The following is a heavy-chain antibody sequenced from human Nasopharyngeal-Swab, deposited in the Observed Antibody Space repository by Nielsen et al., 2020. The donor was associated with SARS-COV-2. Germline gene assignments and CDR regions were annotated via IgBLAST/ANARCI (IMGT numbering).Heavy chain of an antibody. D-gene: IGHD3-22*01. CDR2: INAGNSNT. CDR3: AQSYYYDSSDPTYYFDY. Sequence: ASVKVSCKASGYTFTSYAMHWVRQAPGQRLEWMGWINAGNSNTKYSQKFQGRVTITRDTSATTAYMELSSLRSEDTAVYYCAQSYYYDSSDPTYYFDYWGQGTLVTVSS. CDR1: GYTFTSYA. J-gene: IGHJ4*02. V-gene: IGHV1-3*01.